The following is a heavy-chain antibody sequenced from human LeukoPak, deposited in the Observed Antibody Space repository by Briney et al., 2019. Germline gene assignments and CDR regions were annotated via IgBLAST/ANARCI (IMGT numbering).Heavy chain of an antibody. J-gene: IGHJ4*02. CDR2: ISTDGSST. V-gene: IGHV3-74*01. CDR3: TGHHQAYSRTY. CDR1: GFTFSYYW. D-gene: IGHD6-13*01. Sequence: GGSLRHSCAASGFTFSYYWMHWVRQAPGKGLVWVSRISTDGSSTTYADSVKGRFTISRDNAKNTLFLQMNSLRAEDTAVYYCTGHHQAYSRTYWGQGTLVTVSS.